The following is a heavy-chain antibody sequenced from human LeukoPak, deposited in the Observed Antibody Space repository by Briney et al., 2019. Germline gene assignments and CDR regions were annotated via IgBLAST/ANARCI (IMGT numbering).Heavy chain of an antibody. Sequence: AGSLRLSCAASGFTFSSYVMHWVRQAPGKGLEWVAFIRYDGSNKYYADSVKGRFTISRDNSKNTLYLQMNSLRAEDTAVYYCAKDTAVAGTFPLYFDYWGQGTLVTVSS. CDR2: IRYDGSNK. D-gene: IGHD6-19*01. CDR1: GFTFSSYV. J-gene: IGHJ4*02. V-gene: IGHV3-30*02. CDR3: AKDTAVAGTFPLYFDY.